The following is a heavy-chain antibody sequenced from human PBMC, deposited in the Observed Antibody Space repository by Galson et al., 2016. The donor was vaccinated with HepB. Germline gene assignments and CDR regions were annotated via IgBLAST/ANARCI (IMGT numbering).Heavy chain of an antibody. J-gene: IGHJ5*02. V-gene: IGHV4-61*03. CDR3: ASRPGVGWFDP. Sequence: YNPSLKSRATISVDMSKNHFSLKLSSVTAADTAVYYCASRPGVGWFDPWGQGTLVTVSS. D-gene: IGHD1-26*01.